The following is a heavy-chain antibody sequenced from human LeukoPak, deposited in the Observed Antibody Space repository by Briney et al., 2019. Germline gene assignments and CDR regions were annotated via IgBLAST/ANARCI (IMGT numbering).Heavy chain of an antibody. CDR3: TRDLGYSSSSSFDP. V-gene: IGHV1-18*01. CDR2: ISAYNGNT. Sequence: ASVKVSCKASGYTFTSYGISWVRQAPGQGLEWMGWISAYNGNTNYAQKLQGRVTMTTDTSTSTACMELRSLRSDDTAVYYCTRDLGYSSSSSFDPWGQGTLVTVSS. J-gene: IGHJ5*02. CDR1: GYTFTSYG. D-gene: IGHD6-6*01.